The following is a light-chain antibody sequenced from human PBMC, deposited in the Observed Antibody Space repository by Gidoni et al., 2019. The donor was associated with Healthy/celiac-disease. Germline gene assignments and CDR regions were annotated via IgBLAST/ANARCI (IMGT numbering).Light chain of an antibody. CDR2: GNS. CDR1: SSNIGAGYD. Sequence: QSVLTQPPSVSGAPGQRVTISCTRSSSNIGAGYDVPWYQQLPGTAPKLLIYGNSNRPSGVPDRFSGSKSGTSASLAITGLQAEDEADYYCQSYDSSLSGSVVFGGGTKLTVL. CDR3: QSYDSSLSGSVV. J-gene: IGLJ2*01. V-gene: IGLV1-40*01.